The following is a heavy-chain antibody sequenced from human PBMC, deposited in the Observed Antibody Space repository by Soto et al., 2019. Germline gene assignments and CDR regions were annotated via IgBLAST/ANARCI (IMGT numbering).Heavy chain of an antibody. V-gene: IGHV1-69*13. Sequence: GPPVKVSCKASGGTFSSYAISWVRQAPGQGLEWMGGIIPIFGTANYAQKFQGRVTITADESTSTAYMELSSLRSEDTAVYYCVLQLWPQGQVDYWGQGTLVTVSS. CDR2: IIPIFGTA. CDR3: VLQLWPQGQVDY. J-gene: IGHJ4*02. D-gene: IGHD5-18*01. CDR1: GGTFSSYA.